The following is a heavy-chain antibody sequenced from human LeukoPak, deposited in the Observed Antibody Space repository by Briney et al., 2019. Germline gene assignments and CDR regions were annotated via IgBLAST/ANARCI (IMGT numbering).Heavy chain of an antibody. D-gene: IGHD2-2*02. V-gene: IGHV3-30-3*02. J-gene: IGHJ4*02. Sequence: GGSLRLSCAASGFTFSSYAMHWVRQAPGKGLEWVAVISYDGSNKYYADSVKGRFTISRDNSKNTLYLQMNSLRAEDTAVYYCAKTLGYCSSTSCYRSGDYWGQGTLVTVSS. CDR1: GFTFSSYA. CDR3: AKTLGYCSSTSCYRSGDY. CDR2: ISYDGSNK.